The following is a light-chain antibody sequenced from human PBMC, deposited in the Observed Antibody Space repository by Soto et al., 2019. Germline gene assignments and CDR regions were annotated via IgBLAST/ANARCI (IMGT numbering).Light chain of an antibody. CDR3: CSYAGSYTNGV. V-gene: IGLV2-11*01. CDR2: DVS. Sequence: QSALTQPRSVSGSPGQSVTISCTGTSSDVGGYYYVSWYQQHPGKAPKLMIYDVSKRPSGVPDRFSGSKSGNTASLTISGLQAEDEADYYCCSYAGSYTNGVFGGGTKLTVL. J-gene: IGLJ2*01. CDR1: SSDVGGYYY.